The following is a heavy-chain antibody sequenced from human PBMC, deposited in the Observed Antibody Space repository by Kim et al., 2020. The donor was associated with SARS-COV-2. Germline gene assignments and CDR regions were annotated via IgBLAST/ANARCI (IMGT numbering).Heavy chain of an antibody. D-gene: IGHD3-16*01. Sequence: SQKFQGRVTITRDTSASTAYMELSSLRSEDTAVYYCARAIALGGGYYFDYWGQGTLVTVSS. CDR3: ARAIALGGGYYFDY. V-gene: IGHV1-3*01. J-gene: IGHJ4*02.